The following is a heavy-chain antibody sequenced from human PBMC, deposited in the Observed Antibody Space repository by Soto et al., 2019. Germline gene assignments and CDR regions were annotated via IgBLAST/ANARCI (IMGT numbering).Heavy chain of an antibody. V-gene: IGHV1-69*13. J-gene: IGHJ3*02. CDR2: IIPIFGTA. CDR1: GGTFSSYA. CDR3: ARGYYDSSGYYRAFDI. Sequence: SVKVSCKASGGTFSSYAISWVRQAPGQGLEWMGGIIPIFGTANYAQKFQGRVTITADESTSTAYMELSSLRSEDTAVYYCARGYYDSSGYYRAFDIWGQGTMVTVSS. D-gene: IGHD3-22*01.